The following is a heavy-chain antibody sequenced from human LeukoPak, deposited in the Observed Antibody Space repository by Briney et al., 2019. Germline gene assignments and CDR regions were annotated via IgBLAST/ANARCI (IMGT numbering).Heavy chain of an antibody. Sequence: WASVKVSCKASGYTFTGYYMHWVRQAPGQGLEWMGWINPNSGGTNYAQKFQGRVTMTRDTSISTAYMELSRLRSDDTAVYYCARDRPVGRSLSYMDVWGKGTTVTVSS. CDR2: INPNSGGT. V-gene: IGHV1-2*02. CDR3: ARDRPVGRSLSYMDV. D-gene: IGHD1-26*01. CDR1: GYTFTGYY. J-gene: IGHJ6*03.